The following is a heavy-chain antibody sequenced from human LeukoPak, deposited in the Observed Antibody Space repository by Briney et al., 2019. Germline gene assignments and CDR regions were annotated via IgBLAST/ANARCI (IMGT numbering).Heavy chain of an antibody. CDR3: ARSRTGLDFDL. Sequence: PSETLSLTCTVSGGSISSYYWNWIRPPPGKGLEWIGYINYSGSTKYNASLKSRVTISVDTSKNQFSLKLSSVTAADTAVYYCARSRTGLDFDLWGQGTLVTVSS. CDR2: INYSGST. CDR1: GGSISSYY. J-gene: IGHJ4*02. V-gene: IGHV4-59*01.